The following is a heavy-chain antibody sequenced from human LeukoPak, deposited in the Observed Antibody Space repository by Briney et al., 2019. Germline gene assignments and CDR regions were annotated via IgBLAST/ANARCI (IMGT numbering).Heavy chain of an antibody. D-gene: IGHD3-10*01. CDR2: IYSGGST. CDR1: GFTVSSNY. Sequence: GGSLRLSCAASGFTVSSNYMSWVRQAPGKGLEWVSVIYSGGSTYYADSVKGRFTISRDNSKNTLYLQMNGLRAEDTAVYYCARQFYGSGSYYQSDWFDPWGQGTLVTVSS. V-gene: IGHV3-53*01. J-gene: IGHJ5*02. CDR3: ARQFYGSGSYYQSDWFDP.